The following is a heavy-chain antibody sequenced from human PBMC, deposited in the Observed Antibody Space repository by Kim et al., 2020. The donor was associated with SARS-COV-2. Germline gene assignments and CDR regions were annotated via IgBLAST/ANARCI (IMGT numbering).Heavy chain of an antibody. V-gene: IGHV3-48*02. J-gene: IGHJ4*02. Sequence: SVKGRFTSSRDNAKNSLYLQMNSLRDGDTAVYYCVRDRYSGSGSYTWLFDYWGQGTLVTVSS. CDR3: VRDRYSGSGSYTWLFDY. D-gene: IGHD3-10*01.